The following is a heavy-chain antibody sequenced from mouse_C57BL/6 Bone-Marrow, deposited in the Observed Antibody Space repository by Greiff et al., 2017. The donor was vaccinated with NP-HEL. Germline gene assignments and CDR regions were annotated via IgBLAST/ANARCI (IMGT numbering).Heavy chain of an antibody. J-gene: IGHJ2*01. CDR1: GYTFTSYD. CDR2: IYPRDGST. V-gene: IGHV1-85*01. D-gene: IGHD3-2*02. CDR3: ARKTAQATYYFDY. Sequence: QVQLKQSGPELVKPGASVKLSCKASGYTFTSYDINWVKQRPGQGLEWIGWIYPRDGSTKYNEKFKGKATLTVDTSSSTAYMELHSLTSEDSAVYFCARKTAQATYYFDYWGQGTTLTVSS.